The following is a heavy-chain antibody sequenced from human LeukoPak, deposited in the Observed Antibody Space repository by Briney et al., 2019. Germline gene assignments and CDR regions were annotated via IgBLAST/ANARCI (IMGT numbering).Heavy chain of an antibody. D-gene: IGHD2-15*01. Sequence: GGSLRLSCAASGFYFSGFYMHWVRQASGRGLEWVGLIRSKPSSYTTVYAASVKGSFTISRDDSKNTAYLQMNSLKAEDTAVYYCTGQDCSGGSCSYVDYWGQGTLVTVSS. J-gene: IGHJ4*02. CDR1: GFYFSGFY. V-gene: IGHV3-73*01. CDR2: IRSKPSSYTT. CDR3: TGQDCSGGSCSYVDY.